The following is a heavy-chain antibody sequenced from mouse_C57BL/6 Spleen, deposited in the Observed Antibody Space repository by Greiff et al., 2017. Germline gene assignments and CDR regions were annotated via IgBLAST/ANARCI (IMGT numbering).Heavy chain of an antibody. CDR3: AMEWVATNFDY. Sequence: VQLQQPGAELVKPGASVKVSCKASGYTFTSYWMHWVKQRPGQGLEWIGDIYPGSGSTNYNEKFKSKATLTVDTSSSTAYMQLSSLTSEDSAVYYCAMEWVATNFDYWGQGTTLTVSS. CDR2: IYPGSGST. V-gene: IGHV1-55*01. J-gene: IGHJ2*01. D-gene: IGHD1-1*02. CDR1: GYTFTSYW.